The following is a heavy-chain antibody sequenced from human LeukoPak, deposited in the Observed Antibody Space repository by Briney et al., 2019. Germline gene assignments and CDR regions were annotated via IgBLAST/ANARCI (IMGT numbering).Heavy chain of an antibody. CDR2: INTDGST. Sequence: GGSLRLSCAASGFTFSNYWMYWVRQAPGKGLVWVSRINTDGSTTYADSVKGRFTISRDNAKNTLYLQMNSLRAEDTAVYYCARDSRYCSSANCFGRNAFDVWGQGTEVTVSS. CDR1: GFTFSNYW. J-gene: IGHJ3*01. D-gene: IGHD2-2*01. CDR3: ARDSRYCSSANCFGRNAFDV. V-gene: IGHV3-74*01.